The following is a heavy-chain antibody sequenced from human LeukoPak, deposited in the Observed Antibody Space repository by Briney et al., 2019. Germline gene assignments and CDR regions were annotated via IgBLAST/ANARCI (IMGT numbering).Heavy chain of an antibody. J-gene: IGHJ4*02. D-gene: IGHD1-20*01. V-gene: IGHV4-34*01. Sequence: PSETLSLTCAVYGESFSGYYWTWIRQPPGKGLEWIGEINHGGRTKYTPSLTGRVTISVDTSKNQFSLKLTSVTAADTAVYYCARGHNWNLDYWGQGTLVTISS. CDR3: ARGHNWNLDY. CDR1: GESFSGYY. CDR2: INHGGRT.